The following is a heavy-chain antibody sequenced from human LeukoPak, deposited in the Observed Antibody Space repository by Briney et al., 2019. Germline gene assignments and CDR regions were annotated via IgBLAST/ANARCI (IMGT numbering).Heavy chain of an antibody. D-gene: IGHD3-22*01. CDR3: ASDRKWLSTMGIDP. V-gene: IGHV4-61*02. CDR2: IYTSGST. CDR1: GGSISSGSYY. Sequence: SQTLSLTXTVSGGSISSGSYYWSGIRQPAGKGLEWIARIYTSGSTNYNPSLKSRVTISVDTSKNQFSLKLSSVTAADTAVYYCASDRKWLSTMGIDPWGQGTLVTVSS. J-gene: IGHJ5*02.